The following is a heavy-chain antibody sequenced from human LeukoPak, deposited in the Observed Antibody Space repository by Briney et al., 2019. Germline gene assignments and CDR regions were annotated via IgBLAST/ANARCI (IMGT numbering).Heavy chain of an antibody. J-gene: IGHJ6*04. Sequence: RAGGSLRLSCEVSGFMFRTYWMDWVRQAPGRGLEWVANINQDGSEKYFLDSGKGRFTNSTDNAKNSLYLQMNSLRAEDTAVYYCSRALEVWGKGTTVSVSS. CDR3: SRALEV. CDR1: GFMFRTYW. V-gene: IGHV3-7*01. CDR2: INQDGSEK.